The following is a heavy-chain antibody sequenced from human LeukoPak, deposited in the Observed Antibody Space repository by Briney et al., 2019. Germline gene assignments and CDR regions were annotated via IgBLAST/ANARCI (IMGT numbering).Heavy chain of an antibody. CDR3: ARAPMAITTSAFPDAFDF. CDR1: GDSVSGHY. J-gene: IGHJ3*01. Sequence: SETLSLTCTVSGDSVSGHYWSWIRQTPGKGLEWIGYVSYSGGTNYNPSLKGRVSISLDTSKNQFSLKLSSPAAADPAVYYCARAPMAITTSAFPDAFDFWGQGTMVTVSS. D-gene: IGHD5-12*01. CDR2: VSYSGGT. V-gene: IGHV4-59*02.